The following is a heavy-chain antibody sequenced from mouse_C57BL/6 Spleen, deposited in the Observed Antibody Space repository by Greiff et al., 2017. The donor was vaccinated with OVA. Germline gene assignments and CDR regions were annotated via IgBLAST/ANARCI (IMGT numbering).Heavy chain of an antibody. CDR3: ARSMMVVYAMDY. V-gene: IGHV1-53*01. CDR1: GYTFTSYW. Sequence: VQLQQSGTELVKPGASVKLSCKASGYTFTSYWMHWVKQRPGQGLEWIGNINPSNGGTNYNEKFKSKATLTVDKSSSTACMQLSSLTSEDSAVYYCARSMMVVYAMDYWGQGTSVTVSS. CDR2: INPSNGGT. D-gene: IGHD2-3*01. J-gene: IGHJ4*01.